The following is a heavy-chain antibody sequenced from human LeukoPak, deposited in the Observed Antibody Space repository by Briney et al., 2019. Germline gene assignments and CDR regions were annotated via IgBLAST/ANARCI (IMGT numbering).Heavy chain of an antibody. D-gene: IGHD6-13*01. V-gene: IGHV4-59*01. CDR1: GGSISSYY. Sequence: SETLSLTCTVSGGSISSYYWSWIRQPPGKGLEWIGYIYYSGSTNYNPSLKSRVTISVDTPKNQFSLKLSSVTAADTAVYYCAREQLNNWFDPWGQGTLVTVSS. CDR3: AREQLNNWFDP. J-gene: IGHJ5*02. CDR2: IYYSGST.